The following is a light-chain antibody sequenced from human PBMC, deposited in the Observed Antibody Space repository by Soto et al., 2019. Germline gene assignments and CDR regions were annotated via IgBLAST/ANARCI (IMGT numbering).Light chain of an antibody. Sequence: DIVMTQSPDSLAVSLGERATINCKSSQSVLFSSNNKNYLAWYQQKPGQSPKLLIYWASTRESGVPDRFSGSGSGKDFTLTISSLQAADVEVYFCQQYYSPQWTLGPGTKADIK. V-gene: IGKV4-1*01. CDR1: QSVLFSSNNKNY. J-gene: IGKJ1*01. CDR3: QQYYSPQWT. CDR2: WAS.